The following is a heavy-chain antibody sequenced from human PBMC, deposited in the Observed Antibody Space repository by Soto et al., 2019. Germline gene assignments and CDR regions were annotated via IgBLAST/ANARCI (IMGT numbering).Heavy chain of an antibody. CDR3: ARRYYDSRWGYFDY. D-gene: IGHD3-22*01. CDR1: GGSISSSSYY. J-gene: IGHJ4*02. Sequence: QLQLQESGPGLVKPSETLSLTCTVSGGSISSSSYYWGWIRQPPGKGLEWIGSIYYSGSTYYNPSLKSRVTISVDTSKNQFSLKLSSVTAADTAVYYCARRYYDSRWGYFDYWGQGTLVTVSS. CDR2: IYYSGST. V-gene: IGHV4-39*01.